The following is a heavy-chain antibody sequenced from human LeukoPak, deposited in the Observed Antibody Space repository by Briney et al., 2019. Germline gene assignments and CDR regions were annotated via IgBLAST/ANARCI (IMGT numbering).Heavy chain of an antibody. V-gene: IGHV4-30-2*01. D-gene: IGHD3-10*01. CDR2: IYHSGST. CDR3: ARARPTMVRGVITYYMDV. J-gene: IGHJ6*03. CDR1: GYSISSGGYY. Sequence: SETLSLTCTVSGYSISSGGYYWGWIRQPPGKGLEWIGYIYHSGSTYYNPSLKSRLTISVDRSKNQFSLKLSSVTAADTAVYYCARARPTMVRGVITYYMDVWGKGTTVTVSS.